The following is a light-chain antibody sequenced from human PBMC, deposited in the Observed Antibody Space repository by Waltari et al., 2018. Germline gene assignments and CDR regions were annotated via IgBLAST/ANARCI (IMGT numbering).Light chain of an antibody. V-gene: IGLV1-51*02. CDR1: SSHIGNNY. CDR3: GTWDSSLSGAV. CDR2: ENS. Sequence: QSVLTQPPSVSAAPGQRVPIPCSGASSHIGNNYVSWYRQVQGTAPKLLIDENSERPSGIPGRFSGSKSGTSATLDITGLQAGDEADYYCGTWDSSLSGAVFGGGTNLTVL. J-gene: IGLJ7*01.